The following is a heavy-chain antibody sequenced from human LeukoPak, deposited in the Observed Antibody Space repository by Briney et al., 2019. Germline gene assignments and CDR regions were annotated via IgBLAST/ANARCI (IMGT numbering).Heavy chain of an antibody. CDR1: GFTFSSYW. V-gene: IGHV3-74*01. D-gene: IGHD4-17*01. CDR2: INSDGSST. J-gene: IGHJ4*02. CDR3: ARRETTVTTLDY. Sequence: PAGSLRLSCAASGFTFSSYWMHWVRQAPGKGLVWVSRINSDGSSTSYSDSVKGRFTISRDNAKNTLYLQMNSLRAEDTAVYYCARRETTVTTLDYWGQGPWSPSPQ.